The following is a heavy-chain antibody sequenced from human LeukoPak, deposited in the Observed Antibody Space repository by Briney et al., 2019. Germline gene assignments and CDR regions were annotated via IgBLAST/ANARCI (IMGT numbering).Heavy chain of an antibody. CDR3: ARDYYDSSGPWGVAFDI. CDR2: IYYSGST. CDR1: GGSISSYY. J-gene: IGHJ3*02. V-gene: IGHV4-59*01. D-gene: IGHD3-22*01. Sequence: SETLSLTCTVSGGSISSYYWSWIRQPPGKGLEWIGYIYYSGSTNYNPSLKSRVTISVDTSKNQFSLKLSSVTAADTAVYYCARDYYDSSGPWGVAFDIWGQGTIVTVSS.